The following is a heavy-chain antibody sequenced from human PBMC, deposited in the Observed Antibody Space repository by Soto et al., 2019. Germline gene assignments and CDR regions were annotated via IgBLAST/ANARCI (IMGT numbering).Heavy chain of an antibody. J-gene: IGHJ4*02. CDR2: IISDGSVA. V-gene: IGHV3-74*01. CDR3: VRDRSYSSSWHFFDY. Sequence: EVQLVDSGGGLVQPGGSLRLSCEASGFSFSGFWMHWVRQAPGEGLVWVSRIISDGSVAIYADSVKGRFTISRDNAKNTLFLQMDSLRAEDTAVYYCVRDRSYSSSWHFFDYWGQGTLVTVSS. CDR1: GFSFSGFW. D-gene: IGHD6-13*01.